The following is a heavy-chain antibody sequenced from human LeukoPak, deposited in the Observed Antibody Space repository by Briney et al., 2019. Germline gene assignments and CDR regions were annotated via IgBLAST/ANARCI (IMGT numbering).Heavy chain of an antibody. V-gene: IGHV4-59*11. J-gene: IGHJ6*02. CDR2: ISDSGST. D-gene: IGHD1-20*01. Sequence: PSETLSLTCVVSGGSLSTHHWSWIRQSPGRGLEWIGYISDSGSTNYNPSLKSRVTISVDTSKNQFSLMLSSVTAADTAVYYCAKILTGTGPTMDVWGQGTTVTVSS. CDR3: AKILTGTGPTMDV. CDR1: GGSLSTHH.